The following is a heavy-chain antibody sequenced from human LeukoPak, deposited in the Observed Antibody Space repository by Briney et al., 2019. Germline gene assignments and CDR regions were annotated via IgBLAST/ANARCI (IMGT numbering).Heavy chain of an antibody. CDR1: GFTFSTYG. J-gene: IGHJ4*02. CDR3: AKVVTGYCSTTSCPFDS. Sequence: PGGSLRLSCAASGFTFSTYGMDWVRQPPGNGLEWVAYIRYDGSNKNYADSVKGRFTISRDNSKNTLYLQMSSLRAEDTAVYYCAKVVTGYCSTTSCPFDSWGQGTLVTVSS. D-gene: IGHD2-2*01. CDR2: IRYDGSNK. V-gene: IGHV3-30*02.